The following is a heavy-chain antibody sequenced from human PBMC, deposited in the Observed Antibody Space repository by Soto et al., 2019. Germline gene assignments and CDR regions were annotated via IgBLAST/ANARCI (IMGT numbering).Heavy chain of an antibody. CDR2: ISGSGGST. CDR1: GFTFSSYA. V-gene: IGHV3-23*01. CDR3: AKAWEQQLVSWYFDY. J-gene: IGHJ4*02. Sequence: HPGGSLRLSCAASGFTFSSYAMSWVRQAPGKGLEWFSAISGSGGSTYYADSAKGRFTISRDNSKYTLYLQMNSLRAEDTAVYYCAKAWEQQLVSWYFDYWGQGTLVTVCS. D-gene: IGHD6-13*01.